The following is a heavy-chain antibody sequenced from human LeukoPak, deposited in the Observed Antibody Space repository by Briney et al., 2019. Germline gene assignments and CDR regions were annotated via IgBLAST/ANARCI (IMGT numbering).Heavy chain of an antibody. CDR2: SSSSDDGK. Sequence: GGSLRLSCTASGLSLNNCAMSWVRRVPGKGLEWVSASSSSDDGKWYAESVRGRFTISRDTSKNTVYLQMNSLRVEDAGVYYCAKEAAYGDYDQCYDYWGQGTLVTVSS. CDR1: GLSLNNCA. D-gene: IGHD4-17*01. CDR3: AKEAAYGDYDQCYDY. J-gene: IGHJ4*02. V-gene: IGHV3-23*01.